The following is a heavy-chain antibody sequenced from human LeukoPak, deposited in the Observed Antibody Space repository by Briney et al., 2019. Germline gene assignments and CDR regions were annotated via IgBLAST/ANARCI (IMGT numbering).Heavy chain of an antibody. Sequence: SSETLSLTCAVSGGSFSGYYWTWIRQPPGKGLEWIGEINHSGSANYNPSLKSRVTISLDTSKNQFSLKLSSVTAADTAVYYCARGFGPSGSYLARVPSNYWGQGTLVTVSS. CDR2: INHSGSA. D-gene: IGHD1-26*01. CDR1: GGSFSGYY. J-gene: IGHJ4*02. CDR3: ARGFGPSGSYLARVPSNY. V-gene: IGHV4-34*01.